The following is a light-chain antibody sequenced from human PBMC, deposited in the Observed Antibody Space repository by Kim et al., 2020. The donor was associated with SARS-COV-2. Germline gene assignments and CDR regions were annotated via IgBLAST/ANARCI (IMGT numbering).Light chain of an antibody. CDR1: TGAITSAYY. CDR2: NTT. J-gene: IGLJ3*02. V-gene: IGLV7-43*01. CDR3: LLHYGGVQV. Sequence: PGGTVTVTCSARTGAITSAYYRNWFRQKPGQTPRPRIYNTTNRHAGSPARFSAYRRGGRAALTLAAVQPEGEGVYFCLLHYGGVQVFGAGTKVTVL.